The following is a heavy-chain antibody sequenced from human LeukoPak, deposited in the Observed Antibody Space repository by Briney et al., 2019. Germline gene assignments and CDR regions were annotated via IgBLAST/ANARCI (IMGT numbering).Heavy chain of an antibody. CDR1: GFTFGSYC. Sequence: GGSLRLSCAASGFTFGSYCMSWVRQAPGKGLEWVSFITPNADRTSYADSVEGRFTISRDNPRNTLYMQMNSLRDEDTAVYYCATMHGYYDGSGYWVQWGQGTLVTVSS. V-gene: IGHV3-23*01. D-gene: IGHD3-22*01. J-gene: IGHJ1*01. CDR3: ATMHGYYDGSGYWVQ. CDR2: ITPNADRT.